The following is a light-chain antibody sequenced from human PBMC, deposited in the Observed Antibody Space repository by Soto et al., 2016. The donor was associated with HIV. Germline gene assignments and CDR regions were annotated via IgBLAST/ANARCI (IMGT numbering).Light chain of an antibody. CDR2: GAS. Sequence: DIQLTQSPSFLSASVGDRVTITCRASQGISNSLAWYQQKPGKAPKFLIYGASTLQGGVPSRFSGSGSATEFTLTISSLHPEDFATYYCQQLNSYPRTFGQGTKLEIK. CDR3: QQLNSYPRT. V-gene: IGKV1-9*01. CDR1: QGISNS. J-gene: IGKJ2*01.